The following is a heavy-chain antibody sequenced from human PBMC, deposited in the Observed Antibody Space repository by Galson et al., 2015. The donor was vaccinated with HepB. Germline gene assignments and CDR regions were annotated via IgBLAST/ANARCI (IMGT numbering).Heavy chain of an antibody. CDR3: AKDRGYCGGNSCDAFDR. J-gene: IGHJ3*01. CDR1: GFSFSTYA. V-gene: IGHV3-23*01. D-gene: IGHD2-21*01. CDR2: ISGNSDST. Sequence: SLRLSCAASGFSFSTYAMSWVRQAPGKGLEWVSAISGNSDSTYYADSVKGRFSVSRDNLNNTLYLQMNSLRVEDTAVFYCAKDRGYCGGNSCDAFDRWGQGTTVTVS.